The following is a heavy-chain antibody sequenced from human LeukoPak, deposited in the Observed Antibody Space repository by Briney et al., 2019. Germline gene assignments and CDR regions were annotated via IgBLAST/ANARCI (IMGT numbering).Heavy chain of an antibody. J-gene: IGHJ4*02. D-gene: IGHD6-19*01. CDR1: GGSISSFY. CDR2: IYYNGNT. V-gene: IGHV4-59*08. CDR3: ARGLYSSGWALFDY. Sequence: PSETLSLTCTVSGGSISSFYWTWIRQPPGKGLEWIGYIYYNGNTNYNPSLNSRVTTSVDTSNNQFSLKLSSVTAADTAVYYCARGLYSSGWALFDYWGQGTLVTVSS.